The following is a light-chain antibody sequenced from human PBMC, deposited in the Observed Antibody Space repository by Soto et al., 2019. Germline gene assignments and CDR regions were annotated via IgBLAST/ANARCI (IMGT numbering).Light chain of an antibody. J-gene: IGKJ1*01. CDR1: QSISSW. Sequence: DIQMTQSPSTLSASVGDRVTITCRASQSISSWLVWYQQKPGKAPKVLICKASNLESGVPSRFSGSGYGTEFTLTISSLQPDDFATYYCQQYSGHWTFGQGTKVDIK. V-gene: IGKV1-5*03. CDR3: QQYSGHWT. CDR2: KAS.